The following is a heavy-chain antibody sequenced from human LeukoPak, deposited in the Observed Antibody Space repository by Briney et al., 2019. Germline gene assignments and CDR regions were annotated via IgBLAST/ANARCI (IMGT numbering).Heavy chain of an antibody. CDR1: GFTFSTYN. CDR3: AKDSAHLPMVRGVYLDY. D-gene: IGHD3-10*01. CDR2: ISLSSSTI. J-gene: IGHJ4*02. V-gene: IGHV3-48*01. Sequence: GGSLRLSCAASGFTFSTYNMNWVRQAPGKGLEWVSYISLSSSTIYYADSVKGRFTISRDNAKNSLYLQMNSLRAEDTAVYYCAKDSAHLPMVRGVYLDYWGQGTLVTVSS.